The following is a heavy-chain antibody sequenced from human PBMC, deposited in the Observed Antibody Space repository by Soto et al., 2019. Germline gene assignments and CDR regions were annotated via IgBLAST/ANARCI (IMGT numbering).Heavy chain of an antibody. V-gene: IGHV4-59*08. D-gene: IGHD3-10*01. CDR2: IYYSGST. CDR3: ARLLGSGSYRSHYYYGMDV. J-gene: IGHJ6*02. Sequence: QVQLQESGPGLVKPSETLSLTCTVSGGSISSYYWSWIRQPPGKGLEWIGYIYYSGSTNYNPSLXGRGTISVDTXXNXCXXKLSSVTAADTAVYYCARLLGSGSYRSHYYYGMDVWGQGTTVTVSS. CDR1: GGSISSYY.